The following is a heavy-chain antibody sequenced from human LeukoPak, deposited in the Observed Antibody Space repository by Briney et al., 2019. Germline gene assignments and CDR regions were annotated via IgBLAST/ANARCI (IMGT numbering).Heavy chain of an antibody. V-gene: IGHV1-69*01. D-gene: IGHD5-18*01. CDR1: GGTFSSYA. CDR2: IIPIFGTA. Sequence: SVKVSCKASGGTFSSYAISWVRQAPGQGLEWMGGIIPIFGTANYAQKFQGRVTITADESTSTAYMELSSLRSEDTAVYYCARGSVTAMVRSPFDYWGQGTLVTVSS. J-gene: IGHJ4*02. CDR3: ARGSVTAMVRSPFDY.